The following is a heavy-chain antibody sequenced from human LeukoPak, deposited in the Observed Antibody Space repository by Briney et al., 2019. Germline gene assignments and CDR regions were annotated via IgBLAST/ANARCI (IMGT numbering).Heavy chain of an antibody. Sequence: SETLSLTCTVSGGSISSYYWSWIRQPPGKGLEWIGYIYYSGSTNYNPSLKSRVTISVDTSKNQFSLKLSSVTAADTAVYYCARGGGSYYRNPFDYWGQGTLVTVPS. CDR1: GGSISSYY. J-gene: IGHJ4*02. CDR2: IYYSGST. V-gene: IGHV4-59*01. D-gene: IGHD1-26*01. CDR3: ARGGGSYYRNPFDY.